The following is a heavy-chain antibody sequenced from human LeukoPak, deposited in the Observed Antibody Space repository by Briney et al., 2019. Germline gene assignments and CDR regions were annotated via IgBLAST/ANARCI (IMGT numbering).Heavy chain of an antibody. CDR1: GFTFSSYG. J-gene: IGHJ6*03. Sequence: GRSLRLSCAASGFTFSSYGMHWVRQAPGKGLEWVAVIWYDGSNKYYADSVKGRFTISRDNSKNTLYLQMNSLRAEGTAVYYCAKDAGYCSSTSCYRGHYYMDVWGKGTTVTVSS. D-gene: IGHD2-2*02. CDR2: IWYDGSNK. CDR3: AKDAGYCSSTSCYRGHYYMDV. V-gene: IGHV3-33*06.